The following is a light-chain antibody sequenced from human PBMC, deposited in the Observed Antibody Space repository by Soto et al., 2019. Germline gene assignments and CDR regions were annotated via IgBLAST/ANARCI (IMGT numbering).Light chain of an antibody. CDR2: EVS. Sequence: QSALTQPASVSGSPGQSITISCPGTSSDVGGYNYVSWYQHHPGKAPKLMIYEVSNRPSGVSTRFSGSKSGNTASLTISGLQVEDEADYYCSSYTSTRVFGGGTKLTVL. V-gene: IGLV2-14*01. CDR3: SSYTSTRV. J-gene: IGLJ3*02. CDR1: SSDVGGYNY.